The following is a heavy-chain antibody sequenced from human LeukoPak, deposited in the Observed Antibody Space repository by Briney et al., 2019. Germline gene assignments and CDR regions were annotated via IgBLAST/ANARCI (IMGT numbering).Heavy chain of an antibody. V-gene: IGHV4-39*07. D-gene: IGHD2-2*01. CDR3: ARGGRYCSSTSCYLYYFDY. CDR2: IYYSGST. CDR1: GGSITSSSYY. J-gene: IGHJ4*02. Sequence: SETLSLTCTVSGGSITSSSYYWNWIRQPPGKGLEWIGSIYYSGSTYYNPSLKSRVTISVDTSKNQFSLKLSSVTAADTAVYYCARGGRYCSSTSCYLYYFDYWGQGTLVTVSS.